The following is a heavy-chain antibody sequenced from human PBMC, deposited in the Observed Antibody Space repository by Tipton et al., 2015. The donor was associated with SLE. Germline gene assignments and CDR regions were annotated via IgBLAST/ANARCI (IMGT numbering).Heavy chain of an antibody. CDR1: GDSITSDY. CDR2: ISYSGST. J-gene: IGHJ5*02. D-gene: IGHD5-24*01. V-gene: IGHV4-59*01. CDR3: ARMRGGYNAHH. Sequence: TLSLTCTVSGDSITSDYWTWIRQPPGKGLEWIGYISYSGSTNYNPSVRGRVSISLDTSKNQFSLKVKSVTTADTAVYYCARMRGGYNAHHWGQGILVTVSS.